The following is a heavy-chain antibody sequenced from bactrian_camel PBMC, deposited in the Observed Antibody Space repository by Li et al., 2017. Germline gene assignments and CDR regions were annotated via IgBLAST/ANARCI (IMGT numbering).Heavy chain of an antibody. J-gene: IGHJ4*01. Sequence: HVQLVESGGDSVQPGGSLTLSCKVSGYDISTCSLAWFRQHPSGNGRQGIAAVDSDGTTTYADSSKGRFAVSQDSAENTVYLQMTSLKPEDTAMYYCAAALQPSDECLLIESRSQNWGQGTQVTVS. V-gene: IGHV3S9*01. CDR3: AAALQPSDECLLIESRSQN. D-gene: IGHD2*01. CDR2: VDSDGTT. CDR1: GYDISTCS.